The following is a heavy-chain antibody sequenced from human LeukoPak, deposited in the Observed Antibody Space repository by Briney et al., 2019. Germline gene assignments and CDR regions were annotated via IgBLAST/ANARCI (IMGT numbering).Heavy chain of an antibody. J-gene: IGHJ6*02. V-gene: IGHV1-18*01. CDR1: GYSFTTYG. D-gene: IGHD5-18*01. CDR2: INTYKGNA. CDR3: ARDQVDTAMAPYYYYYGMDV. Sequence: ASVKVSCKAFGYSFTTYGISWVRQAPGQGLEWMGWINTYKGNANYAQKVQGRVTMTTDTSTSTAYMELSSLRSEDTAVYYCARDQVDTAMAPYYYYYGMDVWGQGTTVTVSS.